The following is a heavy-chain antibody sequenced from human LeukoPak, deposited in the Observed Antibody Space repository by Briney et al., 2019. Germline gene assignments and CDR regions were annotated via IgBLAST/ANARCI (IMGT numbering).Heavy chain of an antibody. CDR1: GFTFTTSA. CDR2: MVVGSGNT. CDR3: AAVPNANAWYWDDAFDI. J-gene: IGHJ3*02. Sequence: TSVKVSCKAPGFTFTTSAVQWVRQARGQRLERIVRMVVGSGNTDRAQKFQGRLTITRDISTSTAYMELSSLTSDDTAVYYCAAVPNANAWYWDDAFDIWGQGTMVTVSS. V-gene: IGHV1-58*01. D-gene: IGHD2-8*02.